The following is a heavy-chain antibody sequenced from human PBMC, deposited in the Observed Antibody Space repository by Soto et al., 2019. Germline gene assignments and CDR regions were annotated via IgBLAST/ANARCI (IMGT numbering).Heavy chain of an antibody. J-gene: IGHJ4*02. D-gene: IGHD5-12*01. CDR3: ARVEHVLGYSGYDYPIDY. V-gene: IGHV1-2*02. CDR2: INPNSGGT. CDR1: GYTFTGYY. Sequence: GASVKVSCKASGYTFTGYYMHWVRQAPGQGLEWMGWINPNSGGTNYAQKFQGRVTMTRDTSISTAYMELSRLRSDDTAVYYCARVEHVLGYSGYDYPIDYWGQGTLVTVSS.